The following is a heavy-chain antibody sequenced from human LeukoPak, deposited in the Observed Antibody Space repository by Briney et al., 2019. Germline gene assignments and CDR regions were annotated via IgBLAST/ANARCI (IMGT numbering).Heavy chain of an antibody. CDR3: ARGLRRVGDIVVVPAAPGFDY. Sequence: SETLSLTCGVYGGSFSGYYWTWIRQSPGMGLEWVGEIIHNGRTNYNPSLTSRVTISVDTSKNQFSLELRSVTAADTAVYYCARGLRRVGDIVVVPAAPGFDYWGQGTLVTVSS. CDR1: GGSFSGYY. J-gene: IGHJ4*02. D-gene: IGHD2-2*01. V-gene: IGHV4-34*01. CDR2: IIHNGRT.